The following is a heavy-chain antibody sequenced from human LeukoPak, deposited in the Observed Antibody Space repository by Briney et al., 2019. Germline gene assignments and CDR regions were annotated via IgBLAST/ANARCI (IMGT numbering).Heavy chain of an antibody. Sequence: GGSLRLSCAASGFTFSSYAMSWVRQAPGKGLEWVSAISGSGGSTYYADSVKGRFTISRDNSKNTLYLQMNSLRVEDTAVYYCARDGGDGYNVIDYWGQGTLVTVSS. CDR2: ISGSGGST. CDR1: GFTFSSYA. D-gene: IGHD5-12*01. J-gene: IGHJ4*02. V-gene: IGHV3-23*01. CDR3: ARDGGDGYNVIDY.